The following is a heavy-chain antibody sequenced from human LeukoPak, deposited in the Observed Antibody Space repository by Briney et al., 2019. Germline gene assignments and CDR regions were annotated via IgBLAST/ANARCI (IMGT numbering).Heavy chain of an antibody. CDR3: TADDWN. D-gene: IGHD2-21*01. CDR2: IKSKADGGTT. Sequence: GGPLRLSCAASGFTFSNACLSWVRQAPGKGLEWVGRIKSKADGGTTDYAAPVKGRFTISRDDSKDTLYLQMNSLKTEDTALYYCTADDWNWGQGTLVTVSS. V-gene: IGHV3-15*01. J-gene: IGHJ4*02. CDR1: GFTFSNAC.